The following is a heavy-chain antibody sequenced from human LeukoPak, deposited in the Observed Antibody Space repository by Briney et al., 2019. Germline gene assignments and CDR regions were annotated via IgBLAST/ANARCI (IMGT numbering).Heavy chain of an antibody. Sequence: PSETLSLTCTVSGVSVSSGSYYWSWIRQPPGKGLEWIAYIYYSGNTNYNPSLKSRVTISVDTSKNQFSLKLTSVTAADTAVYYCVRVVTTGSYFDYWGQGTLVTVSS. CDR2: IYYSGNT. J-gene: IGHJ4*02. V-gene: IGHV4-61*01. CDR3: VRVVTTGSYFDY. D-gene: IGHD4-17*01. CDR1: GVSVSSGSYY.